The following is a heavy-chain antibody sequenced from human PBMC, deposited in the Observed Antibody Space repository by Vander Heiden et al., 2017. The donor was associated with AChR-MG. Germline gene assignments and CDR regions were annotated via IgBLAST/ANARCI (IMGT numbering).Heavy chain of an antibody. CDR2: IWYDGSKK. V-gene: IGHV3-33*01. D-gene: IGHD5-12*01. CDR1: GFTFSSYG. Sequence: QVQLVESGGGVVQPGRSLRLSCAASGFTFSSYGMHWVRQAPGKGLEWVAVIWYDGSKKYDADSVKGRFTISRDNSKNTLYLQMNSLRAEDTAVYYGARGGYNPFDYWGHGTLVTVSS. J-gene: IGHJ4*01. CDR3: ARGGYNPFDY.